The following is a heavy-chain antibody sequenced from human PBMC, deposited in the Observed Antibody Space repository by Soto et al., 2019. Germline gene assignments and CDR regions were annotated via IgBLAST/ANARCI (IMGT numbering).Heavy chain of an antibody. CDR1: GFIFSDFT. J-gene: IGHJ6*02. CDR2: IGSSGGNS. CDR3: AREKRHNSLGGRFGMDV. V-gene: IGHV3-21*01. Sequence: EVQFVESGGGLVKPGGPLRLSCAVSGFIFSDFTMNWVRQAPGKGLEWVAFIGSSGGNSFYADSVKGRFIISRGNAKTSLELQINSLGAEDTAVYYCAREKRHNSLGGRFGMDVWGQGTPVTV. D-gene: IGHD1-1*01.